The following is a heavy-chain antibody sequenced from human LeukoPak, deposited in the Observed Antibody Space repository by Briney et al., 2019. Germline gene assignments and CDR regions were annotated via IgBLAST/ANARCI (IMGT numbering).Heavy chain of an antibody. V-gene: IGHV3-30*18. Sequence: GGSLRLSCAASGFTFSSYGMHWVRQAPGKELEWVAVISYDGSNKYYADSVKGRFTISRDNSKNTLYLQMNSLRAEDTAVYYCANIGQRGYSYGFDYWGQGTLVTVSS. CDR3: ANIGQRGYSYGFDY. CDR2: ISYDGSNK. D-gene: IGHD5-18*01. J-gene: IGHJ4*02. CDR1: GFTFSSYG.